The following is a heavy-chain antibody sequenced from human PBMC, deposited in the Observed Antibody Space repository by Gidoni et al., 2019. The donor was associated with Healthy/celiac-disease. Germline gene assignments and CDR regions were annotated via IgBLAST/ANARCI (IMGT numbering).Heavy chain of an antibody. D-gene: IGHD3-10*01. CDR1: GGSFSGYY. CDR2: INHSGST. V-gene: IGHV4-34*01. J-gene: IGHJ4*02. Sequence: QVQLQQWGAGLLKPSATLSLTCAVYGGSFSGYYWSWIRPPPGKGLEWIGEINHSGSTNYNPSLKSRVTISVDTSKNQFSLKLSSVTAADTAVYYCARIWGSGYYFDYWGQGTLVTVSS. CDR3: ARIWGSGYYFDY.